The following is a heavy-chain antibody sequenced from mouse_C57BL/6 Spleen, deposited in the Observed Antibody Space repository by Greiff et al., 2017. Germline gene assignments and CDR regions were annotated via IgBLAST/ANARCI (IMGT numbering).Heavy chain of an antibody. CDR2: INPNTGGT. Sequence: VHVKQSGPELVKPGASVKIPCKASGYTFTDYNMDWVKQSHGKSLEWIGDINPNTGGTTYNQKFKGKATLTVDKSSSTAYMELRRLTSEDTAVYYCARVENWYFDVWGTGTTVTVSS. CDR1: GYTFTDYN. CDR3: ARVENWYFDV. J-gene: IGHJ1*03. D-gene: IGHD1-1*01. V-gene: IGHV1-18*01.